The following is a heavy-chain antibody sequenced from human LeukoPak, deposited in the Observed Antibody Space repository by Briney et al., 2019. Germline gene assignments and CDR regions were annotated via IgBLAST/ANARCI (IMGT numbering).Heavy chain of an antibody. D-gene: IGHD2-2*01. Sequence: RPGGSLRLSCAASGFTFDDYGMSWVRQAPGKGLEWVSGINWNGGSTGYADSVKGRFTISRDNAKNSLYLQMNSLRAEDTALYYCARGCSSTSCYERYYFDYWGQGTLVTVSS. CDR1: GFTFDDYG. CDR2: INWNGGST. CDR3: ARGCSSTSCYERYYFDY. J-gene: IGHJ4*02. V-gene: IGHV3-20*04.